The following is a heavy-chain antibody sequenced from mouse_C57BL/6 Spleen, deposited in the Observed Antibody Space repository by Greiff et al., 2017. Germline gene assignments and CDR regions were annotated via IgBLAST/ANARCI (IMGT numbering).Heavy chain of an antibody. CDR3: ASGDYYGSSYLGYFDY. CDR2: IYPRDGST. CDR1: GYTFTSYD. V-gene: IGHV1-85*01. D-gene: IGHD1-1*01. J-gene: IGHJ2*01. Sequence: QVQLQQSGPELVKPGASVKLSCKASGYTFTSYDINWVKQRPGQGLEWIGWIYPRDGSTKYNETFKGKATLTVDTSSSTAYMELHSLTSEDYAVSFCASGDYYGSSYLGYFDYWGQGTTLTVSS.